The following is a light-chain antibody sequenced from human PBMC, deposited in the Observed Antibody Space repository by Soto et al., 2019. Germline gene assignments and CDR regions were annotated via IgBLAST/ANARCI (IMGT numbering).Light chain of an antibody. CDR2: GVS. CDR1: QSFSSN. CDR3: QQYNDWPLA. V-gene: IGKV3-15*01. Sequence: EIVMTQSPATLSVSPAERATLSCRASQSFSSNLAWYQQKPGQTPRLLIYGVSTRATGVPARFSGGGSGTEFTLTISSLQSEDFAVYYWQQYNDWPLALGQGTRLEIK. J-gene: IGKJ5*01.